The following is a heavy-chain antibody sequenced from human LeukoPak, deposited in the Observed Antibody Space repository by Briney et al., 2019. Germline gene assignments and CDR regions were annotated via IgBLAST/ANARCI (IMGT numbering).Heavy chain of an antibody. CDR2: INHSGST. J-gene: IGHJ4*02. CDR1: GFTFSSYA. D-gene: IGHD3-10*01. CDR3: ARCSLAFYYGSGSYIDY. V-gene: IGHV4-34*01. Sequence: GSLRLSCAASGFTFSSYAMSWVRQPPGKGLEWIGEINHSGSTNYNPSLKSRVTISVDTSKNQFSLKLSSVTAADTAVYYCARCSLAFYYGSGSYIDYWGQGTLATVSS.